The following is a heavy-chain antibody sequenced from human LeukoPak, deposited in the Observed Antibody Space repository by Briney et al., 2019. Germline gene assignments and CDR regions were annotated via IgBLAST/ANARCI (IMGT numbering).Heavy chain of an antibody. D-gene: IGHD3-22*01. CDR2: IKQDGSET. V-gene: IGHV3-7*04. Sequence: PGRSLRLSCAASGFTFNNHYMTWVRQAPGKGLEWVANIKQDGSETYYLDSVKGRFTISRDNTKNSLYLQLNNVRAEDTAVYYCARDSLGGSCYVSWGQGTLVTVSS. J-gene: IGHJ5*02. CDR1: GFTFNNHY. CDR3: ARDSLGGSCYVS.